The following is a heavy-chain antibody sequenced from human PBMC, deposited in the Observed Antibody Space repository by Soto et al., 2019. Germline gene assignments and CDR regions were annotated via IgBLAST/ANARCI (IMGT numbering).Heavy chain of an antibody. J-gene: IGHJ4*02. CDR2: IYDSGSS. CDR1: GSSQIGYF. Sequence: GSSQIGYFWSWIRQTPGKGLEWIGYIYDSGSSNSGTIAYNPSLKSRASLSVDTSKNQFSLNLTSVTAADTAVYYCTRVLGMCGSDSWGQGTLVTVSS. CDR3: TRVLGMCGSDS. V-gene: IGHV4-34*11. D-gene: IGHD2-21*01.